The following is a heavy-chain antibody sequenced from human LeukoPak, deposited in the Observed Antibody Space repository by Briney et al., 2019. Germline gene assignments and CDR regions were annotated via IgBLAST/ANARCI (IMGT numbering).Heavy chain of an antibody. CDR3: ARGGDILTGYPDY. CDR2: INPNSGGT. D-gene: IGHD3-9*01. CDR1: GYTFTGYY. J-gene: IGHJ4*02. V-gene: IGHV1-2*02. Sequence: ASVKVSCKASGYTFTGYYMHWVRQAPGQGLEWMGWINPNSGGTNYAQKLQGRVTMTTDTSTSTAYMELRSLRSDDTAVYYCARGGDILTGYPDYWGQGTLVTVSS.